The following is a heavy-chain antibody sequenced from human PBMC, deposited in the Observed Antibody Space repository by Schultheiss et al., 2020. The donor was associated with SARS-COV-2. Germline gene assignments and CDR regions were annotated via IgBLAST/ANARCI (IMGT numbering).Heavy chain of an antibody. CDR3: AKGHDSSGYYGD. D-gene: IGHD3-22*01. Sequence: ASVKVSCKASGYTFTSYDINWVRQAPGQGLEWMGIINPSGGSTSYAQKFQGRVTMTRDTSTSTVYMELSSLRSEDTAVYYCAKGHDSSGYYGDWGQGTLVTVSS. CDR1: GYTFTSYD. V-gene: IGHV1-46*03. J-gene: IGHJ4*02. CDR2: INPSGGST.